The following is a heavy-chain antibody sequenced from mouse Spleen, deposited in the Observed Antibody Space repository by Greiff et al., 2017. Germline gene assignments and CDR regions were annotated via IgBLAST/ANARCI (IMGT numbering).Heavy chain of an antibody. V-gene: IGHV1-39*01. CDR2: INPNYGTT. CDR1: GYSFTDYN. Sequence: EVQLQQSGPELVKPGASVKISCKASGYSFTDYNMNWVKHSNGKSLEWIGVINPNYGTTSYNQKFKGKATLTVDQSSSTAYMQLNSLTSEDSAVYYCAREAYGSSQYYFDYWGQGTTLTVSS. D-gene: IGHD1-1*01. CDR3: AREAYGSSQYYFDY. J-gene: IGHJ2*01.